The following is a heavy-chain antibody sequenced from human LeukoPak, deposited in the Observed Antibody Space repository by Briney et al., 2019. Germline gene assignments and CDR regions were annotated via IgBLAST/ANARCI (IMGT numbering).Heavy chain of an antibody. CDR1: VFTFSSYA. CDR3: AKLHNLNSDY. D-gene: IGHD1-14*01. J-gene: IGHJ4*02. V-gene: IGHV3-23*01. CDR2: ISGSGGNT. Sequence: GGSLRLSCAASVFTFSSYAMSWVRRAPGKGLEWVSTISGSGGNTYYAGSVKGRFTISRDNSKNTLYLQMNSLRAEDTAVYYCAKLHNLNSDYWGQGTLVTVSS.